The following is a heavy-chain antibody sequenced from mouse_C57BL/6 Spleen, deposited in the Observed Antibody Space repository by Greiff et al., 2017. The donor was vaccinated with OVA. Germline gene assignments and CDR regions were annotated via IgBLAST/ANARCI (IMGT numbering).Heavy chain of an antibody. CDR3: ARHLKKRGRYYYAMDY. CDR1: GFTFSSYG. CDR2: ISSGGSYT. V-gene: IGHV5-6*01. D-gene: IGHD1-3*01. J-gene: IGHJ4*01. Sequence: EVQGVESGGDLVKPGGSLKLSCAASGFTFSSYGMSWVRQTPDKRLEWVATISSGGSYTYYPDSVKGRFTISRDNAKNTLSLQMSSLKSEDTAMYYCARHLKKRGRYYYAMDYWGQGTSVTVSS.